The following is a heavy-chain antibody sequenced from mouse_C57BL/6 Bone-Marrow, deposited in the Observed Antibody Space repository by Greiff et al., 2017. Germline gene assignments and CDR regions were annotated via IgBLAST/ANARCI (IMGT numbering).Heavy chain of an antibody. CDR2: IRSKSNNYAT. V-gene: IGHV10-1*01. CDR3: VRGLRSLDY. D-gene: IGHD1-1*01. Sequence: GGGLVQPKGSLKLSCAASGFSFNTYAMNWVRQAPGKGLEWVARIRSKSNNYATYYADSVKDRFTISRDDSESMLYLQMNNLKTEDTAMYYCVRGLRSLDYWGQGTTLTVSS. CDR1: GFSFNTYA. J-gene: IGHJ2*01.